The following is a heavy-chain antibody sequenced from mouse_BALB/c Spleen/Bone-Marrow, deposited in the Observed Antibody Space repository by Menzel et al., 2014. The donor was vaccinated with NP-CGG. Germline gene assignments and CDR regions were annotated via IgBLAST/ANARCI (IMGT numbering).Heavy chain of an antibody. Sequence: QVQLQQSGAELAKPGASVKMSCKASGHTFTSYWMHWVKQRPGQGLEWIGYINSSTGYTEYNQKFKDKATLTADKSSSTAYMQLSSLTSEDSAVYYCARYDGYEAYWGQGTLVTVSA. D-gene: IGHD2-3*01. CDR3: ARYDGYEAY. J-gene: IGHJ3*01. CDR1: GHTFTSYW. V-gene: IGHV1-7*01. CDR2: INSSTGYT.